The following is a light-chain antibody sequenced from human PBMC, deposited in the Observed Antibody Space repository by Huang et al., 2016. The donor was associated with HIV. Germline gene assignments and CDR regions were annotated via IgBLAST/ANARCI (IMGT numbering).Light chain of an antibody. J-gene: IGKJ2*01. V-gene: IGKV3-15*01. CDR2: GAS. CDR1: QRIGYN. Sequence: ELLMTQSPATLSVSPGEGATLSCRASQRIGYNLAWYQQKPGQAPRLLIYGASTRATGIPARFSGSGSGTDFTLTISSLQSEDFAVYYCHQYDNWPPHTFGQGTRVEIK. CDR3: HQYDNWPPHT.